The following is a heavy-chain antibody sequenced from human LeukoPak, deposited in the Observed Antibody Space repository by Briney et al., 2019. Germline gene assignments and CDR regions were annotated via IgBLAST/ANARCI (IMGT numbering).Heavy chain of an antibody. J-gene: IGHJ4*02. CDR1: GFTFDDYA. CDR3: AKSYSSSSRYQPFDY. D-gene: IGHD6-6*01. Sequence: GGSLRLSCAASGFTFDDYAMHWVRQVPGKGLEWVSGVSWSSGTIGYADSVKGRFTISRDNAKNSLYLQMNSLRAEDTALYYCAKSYSSSSRYQPFDYWGQGTLVTVSS. CDR2: VSWSSGTI. V-gene: IGHV3-9*01.